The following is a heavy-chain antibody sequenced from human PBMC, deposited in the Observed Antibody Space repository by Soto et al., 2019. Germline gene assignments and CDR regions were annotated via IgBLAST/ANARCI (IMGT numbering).Heavy chain of an antibody. CDR2: ISSSSSYI. CDR3: ARDSRGSSSSWDYYYYYGMDV. Sequence: AGGSLTLSCAASAFTFSSDNMNWVRQAPGRGLDGRSSISSSSSYIYYADSVKGRFTISRHNAKNSLYLQMNSLRAEDTAVYYCARDSRGSSSSWDYYYYYGMDVWGQGTTVTVSS. V-gene: IGHV3-21*01. J-gene: IGHJ6*02. D-gene: IGHD6-6*01. CDR1: AFTFSSDN.